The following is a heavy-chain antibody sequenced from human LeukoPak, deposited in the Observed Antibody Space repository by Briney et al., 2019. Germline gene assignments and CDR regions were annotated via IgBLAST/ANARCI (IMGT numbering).Heavy chain of an antibody. Sequence: PSETLSLTCTVSGGSISSSSYYWGWLRQPPGKGLEWIGSIYYSGSTYYNPSLKSRVTISVDTSKNQFSLKLSSVTAADTAVYYCARPSHDFILSPAALYYWGQGTLVTVSS. V-gene: IGHV4-39*01. J-gene: IGHJ4*02. CDR1: GGSISSSSYY. CDR3: ARPSHDFILSPAALYY. CDR2: IYYSGST. D-gene: IGHD3-16*01.